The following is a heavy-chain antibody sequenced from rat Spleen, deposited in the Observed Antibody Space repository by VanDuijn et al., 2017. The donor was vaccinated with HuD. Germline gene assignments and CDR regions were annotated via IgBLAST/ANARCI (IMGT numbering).Heavy chain of an antibody. CDR1: GFTFSDFF. CDR3: ARAGYLRDWYFDF. D-gene: IGHD2-2*01. Sequence: EVQLVESDGGLVQPGRSLKLSCAASGFTFSDFFMAWVRQTPTMGLEWVATISYDGSSTYHRDSVKGRFAISRDDAKGTLYMQMDSLRSEDTATYYCARAGYLRDWYFDFWGQGTLVTVSS. CDR2: ISYDGSST. V-gene: IGHV5-29*01. J-gene: IGHJ3*01.